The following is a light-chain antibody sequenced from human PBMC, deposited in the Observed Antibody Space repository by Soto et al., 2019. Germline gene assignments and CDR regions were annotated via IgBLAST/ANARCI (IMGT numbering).Light chain of an antibody. Sequence: QSVLTQPPSVSGAPGQRVTNSCTGSSSNIGAGYDVHWYQQLPGTAPKLLIYGNSNRPSGVPDRFSGSKSGTSASLAITGLQAEDEADYYCQSYDSSLSGWVFGGGTKLPVL. V-gene: IGLV1-40*01. J-gene: IGLJ2*01. CDR2: GNS. CDR3: QSYDSSLSGWV. CDR1: SSNIGAGYD.